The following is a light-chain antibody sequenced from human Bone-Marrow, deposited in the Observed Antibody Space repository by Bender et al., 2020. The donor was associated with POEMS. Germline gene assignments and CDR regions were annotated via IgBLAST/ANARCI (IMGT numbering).Light chain of an antibody. V-gene: IGLV2-14*03. Sequence: QSALTQPASVSGSPGQSITISCTGTSSDVGAYNYVSWFQQHPGKAPKLMISDVTNRPSGVSHRFSGSKSGNTASLTISGLQAEDEADYYCSSYGGSSNLLFGGGTRLTVL. J-gene: IGLJ2*01. CDR2: DVT. CDR3: SSYGGSSNLL. CDR1: SSDVGAYNY.